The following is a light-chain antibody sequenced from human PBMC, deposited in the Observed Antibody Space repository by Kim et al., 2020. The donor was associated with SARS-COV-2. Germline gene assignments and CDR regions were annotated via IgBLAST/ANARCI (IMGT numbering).Light chain of an antibody. J-gene: IGKJ2*01. Sequence: DIEMTQSPSSLSASVGDRVTITCQASQDIRNYLNWFQQKPGKAPKLLIYDASNLETGVPSRFSGGASGTDFTFTISSLQPEDIATYYCKQYDNLPYTFGQGTKLEI. CDR3: KQYDNLPYT. CDR2: DAS. V-gene: IGKV1-33*01. CDR1: QDIRNY.